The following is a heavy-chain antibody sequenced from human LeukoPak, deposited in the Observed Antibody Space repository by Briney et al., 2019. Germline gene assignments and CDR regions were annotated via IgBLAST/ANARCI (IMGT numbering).Heavy chain of an antibody. CDR1: GFTFSRSA. CDR3: ARLVYGELSSYDY. V-gene: IGHV3-48*02. J-gene: IGHJ4*02. D-gene: IGHD3-10*02. Sequence: QPGGSLRLSCAASGFTFSRSAMHWVRQAPGKGLEWVSFISSNSRTIDYADSVKGRFTISRDNAKNSLYLQMNSLRDEDTAVYYCARLVYGELSSYDYWGQGTLVTVSS. CDR2: ISSNSRTI.